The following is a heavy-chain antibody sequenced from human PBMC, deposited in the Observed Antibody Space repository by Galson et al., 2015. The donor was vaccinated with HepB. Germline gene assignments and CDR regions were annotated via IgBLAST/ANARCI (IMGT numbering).Heavy chain of an antibody. Sequence: SLRLSCAASGFTFSSYAMHWVRQAPGKGLEWVAVISYDGSNKYYADSVKGRFTTSRDNSKNTLYLQMNSLRAEDTAVYYCARGIRFLVLSLDYWGQGTLVTVSS. J-gene: IGHJ4*02. CDR3: ARGIRFLVLSLDY. CDR2: ISYDGSNK. CDR1: GFTFSSYA. V-gene: IGHV3-30-3*01. D-gene: IGHD3-3*01.